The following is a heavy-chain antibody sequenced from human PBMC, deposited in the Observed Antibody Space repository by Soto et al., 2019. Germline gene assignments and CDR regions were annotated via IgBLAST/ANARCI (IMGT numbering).Heavy chain of an antibody. D-gene: IGHD2-2*02. J-gene: IGHJ6*02. V-gene: IGHV3-11*06. Sequence: GGSLRLSCAASGFTFSDYYMSWIRQAPGKWLEWVSYISSSSSYTNYADSVKGRFTISRDNAKNSLYLQMNSLRAEDTAVYYCARGIPRRPADYYYYYGMDVWGQGXTVTVYS. CDR2: ISSSSSYT. CDR1: GFTFSDYY. CDR3: ARGIPRRPADYYYYYGMDV.